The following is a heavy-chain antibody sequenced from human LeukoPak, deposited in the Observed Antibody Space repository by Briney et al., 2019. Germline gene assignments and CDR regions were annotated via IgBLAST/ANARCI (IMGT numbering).Heavy chain of an antibody. CDR1: GGSISSYY. D-gene: IGHD2-15*01. Sequence: SETLSLTCTVSGGSISSYYWSWIRQPPGKGLEWIGYICYSGSTNYNPSLKSRVTISVDTSKNQFSLKLSSVTAADTAVYYCARAHALGWSPPGYWGQGTLVTVSS. CDR3: ARAHALGWSPPGY. V-gene: IGHV4-59*01. CDR2: ICYSGST. J-gene: IGHJ4*02.